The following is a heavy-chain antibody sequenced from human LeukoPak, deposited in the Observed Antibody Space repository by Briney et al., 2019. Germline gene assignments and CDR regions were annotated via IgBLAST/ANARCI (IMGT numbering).Heavy chain of an antibody. CDR2: INPNSGGT. D-gene: IGHD3-22*01. CDR1: GYTFTGYY. V-gene: IGHV1-2*02. Sequence: ASVKVSCKASGYTFTGYYMHWVRQAPGQGLEWMGWINPNSGGTNYAQKFQGRVTMTRDTSISTAYMELSRLRSDDTAVYYCARGAFRTYYYDSSGYYYVYWGQGTLVTVSS. CDR3: ARGAFRTYYYDSSGYYYVY. J-gene: IGHJ4*02.